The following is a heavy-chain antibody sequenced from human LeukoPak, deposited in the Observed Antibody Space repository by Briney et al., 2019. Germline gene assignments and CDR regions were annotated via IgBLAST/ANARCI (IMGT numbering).Heavy chain of an antibody. CDR3: ARDSSGYSYGYGGGLHFDY. J-gene: IGHJ4*02. Sequence: SETLSLTCTVSGGSISSYYWSWIRQPAGKGLEWIGRIYTSGSTNYNPSLKSRVTISVDKSKNQFSLKLSSVTAADTAAYYCARDSSGYSYGYGGGLHFDYWGQGTLVTVSS. D-gene: IGHD5-18*01. CDR2: IYTSGST. V-gene: IGHV4-4*07. CDR1: GGSISSYY.